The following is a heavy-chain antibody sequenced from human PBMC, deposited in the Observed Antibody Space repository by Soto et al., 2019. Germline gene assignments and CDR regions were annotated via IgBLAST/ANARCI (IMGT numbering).Heavy chain of an antibody. V-gene: IGHV1-69*13. CDR3: ARGPFSGERWYFDY. J-gene: IGHJ4*02. CDR1: GGTFSSYA. Sequence: SVKVSCKASGGTFSSYAISWVRQAPGQGLEWTGGIIPIFGTANYAQKFQGRVTITADESTSTAYMELSSLRSEDTAVYYCARGPFSGERWYFDYWGQGTLVTVSS. CDR2: IIPIFGTA. D-gene: IGHD4-17*01.